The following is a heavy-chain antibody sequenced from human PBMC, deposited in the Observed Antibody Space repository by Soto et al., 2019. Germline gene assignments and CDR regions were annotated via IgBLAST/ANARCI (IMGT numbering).Heavy chain of an antibody. J-gene: IGHJ3*01. CDR3: ARGGRGLRGAFDV. CDR1: GFTFSSFA. D-gene: IGHD3-16*01. V-gene: IGHV3-30*03. CDR2: ISFNGLSQ. Sequence: QELLVESGGGVVQPGKYLRLSCAASGFTFSSFAMHWVRQAPGKGLEWVSVISFNGLSQFYPDSIRGRFTISRDNSKNTRYLQLDSLRPDDTAVYYCARGGRGLRGAFDVWGQGTEVSVS.